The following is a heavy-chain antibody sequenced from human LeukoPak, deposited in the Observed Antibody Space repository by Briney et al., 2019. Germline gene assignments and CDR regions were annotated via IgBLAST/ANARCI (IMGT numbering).Heavy chain of an antibody. CDR1: GDSVSSNSAA. D-gene: IGHD3-3*01. CDR3: ARAVEGVLEDQGWFDP. J-gene: IGHJ5*02. CDR2: TYYRSKWYN. Sequence: SQTLSLTCAISGDSVSSNSAAWNWIRQSPTRGLEWLGRTYYRSKWYNDYAVSVKSRITINPDTSKNQFSLQLNSVTPEDTAVYYCARAVEGVLEDQGWFDPWGQGTLVTVSS. V-gene: IGHV6-1*01.